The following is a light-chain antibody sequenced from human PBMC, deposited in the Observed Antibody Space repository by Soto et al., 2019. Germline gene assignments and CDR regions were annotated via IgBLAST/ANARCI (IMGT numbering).Light chain of an antibody. J-gene: IGKJ1*01. CDR1: QSVSSSY. CDR3: QQYGSSPGT. Sequence: EIVLTQSPGTLSLSPGERATLSCRASQSVSSSYLAWYQQKPGQAPRLLIYGASFRATGIPARFSGSGSGTDVSLTISRLEPEDIAVYYCQQYGSSPGTFGQGTKVEIK. V-gene: IGKV3-20*01. CDR2: GAS.